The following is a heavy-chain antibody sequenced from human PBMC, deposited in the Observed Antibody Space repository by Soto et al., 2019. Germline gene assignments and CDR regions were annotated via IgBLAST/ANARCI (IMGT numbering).Heavy chain of an antibody. Sequence: EVQLLESGGGLVQPGGSLRLSCTASGFTFSTYAMTWVRQAPGKGLEWVSAISGGGGPTYYADSLKGRFTISRDNSKNTLYLQMNSLRADDTAVYYCAKVSRFLDSGLIWGQGTLVTVSS. CDR1: GFTFSTYA. V-gene: IGHV3-23*01. D-gene: IGHD3-10*01. CDR3: AKVSRFLDSGLI. J-gene: IGHJ3*02. CDR2: ISGGGGPT.